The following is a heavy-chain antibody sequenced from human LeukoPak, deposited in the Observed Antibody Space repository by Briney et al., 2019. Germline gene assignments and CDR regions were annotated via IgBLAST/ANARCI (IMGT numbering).Heavy chain of an antibody. V-gene: IGHV4-31*03. J-gene: IGHJ1*01. CDR3: ARDLLYYYDSSGPPD. CDR1: GCSISSGVYY. D-gene: IGHD3-22*01. Sequence: PSQTLSLTCTVSGCSISSGVYYWSWIRQHPGKGLEWIGYIYYSGSTYYNPSLKSRVTISVDTSKNQFSLKLSSVTAADTAVYYCARDLLYYYDSSGPPDWGQGTLVTVSS. CDR2: IYYSGST.